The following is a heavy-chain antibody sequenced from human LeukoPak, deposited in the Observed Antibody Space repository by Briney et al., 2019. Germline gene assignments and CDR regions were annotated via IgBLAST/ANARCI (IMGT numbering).Heavy chain of an antibody. CDR2: IKKDGSEK. J-gene: IGHJ6*03. V-gene: IGHV3-7*01. CDR1: GFTFSSYV. D-gene: IGHD6-6*01. Sequence: PGGSLRLSCAASGFTFSSYVMTWVRQAPGKGLEWVANIKKDGSEKYYVDSVKGRFTISRDNAKNSLYLQMNSLRDEDSAVYYCARADSSIAARLSRSSIFNYYYYMDVWGKGTTVTVSS. CDR3: ARADSSIAARLSRSSIFNYYYYMDV.